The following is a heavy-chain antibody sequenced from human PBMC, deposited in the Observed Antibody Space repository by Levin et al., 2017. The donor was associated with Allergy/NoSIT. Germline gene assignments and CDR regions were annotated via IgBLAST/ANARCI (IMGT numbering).Heavy chain of an antibody. J-gene: IGHJ4*02. CDR2: ITSRSRTI. CDR3: ARAPQGTNMVRGVIVAYPSYFDY. Sequence: GGSLRLSCAASGFTFSSYSMNWVRQAPGKGLEWISFITSRSRTIYYADSVKGRFIISRDDAKNSLFLHMNSLSADDTAVYYCARAPQGTNMVRGVIVAYPSYFDYWGQGALVTVSS. CDR1: GFTFSSYS. D-gene: IGHD3-10*01. V-gene: IGHV3-48*01.